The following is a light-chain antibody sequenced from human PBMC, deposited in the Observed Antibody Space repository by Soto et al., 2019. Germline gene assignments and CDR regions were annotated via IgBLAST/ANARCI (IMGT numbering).Light chain of an antibody. CDR2: GAS. CDR3: QQYGSSPPSWT. V-gene: IGKV3-20*01. Sequence: ETVLTQSPGTLSLSPGERATLSCRASQSVSSSYLAWYQQQPGQAPRLLIYGASSRATGIPDRFSGSGFGTDFILTISRLEPEDFAVYYCQQYGSSPPSWTFGQGTKVEIK. J-gene: IGKJ1*01. CDR1: QSVSSSY.